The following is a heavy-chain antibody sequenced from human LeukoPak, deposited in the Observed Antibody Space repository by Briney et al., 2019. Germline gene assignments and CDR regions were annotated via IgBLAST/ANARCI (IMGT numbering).Heavy chain of an antibody. V-gene: IGHV3-30*04. CDR1: GFTFCSYA. CDR2: ISYDGSNK. D-gene: IGHD4-17*01. J-gene: IGHJ4*02. CDR3: ARGPDYGDYGY. Sequence: GRSLRLSCAASGFTFCSYAMHWVRQAPGQGLEWVAVISYDGSNKYYADSVKGRFTISRDNSKNTLYLQMNSLRAEDTAVYYCARGPDYGDYGYWGQGTLVTVSS.